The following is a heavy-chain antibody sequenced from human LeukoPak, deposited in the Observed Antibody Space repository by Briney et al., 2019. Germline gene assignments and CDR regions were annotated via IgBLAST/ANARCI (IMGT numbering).Heavy chain of an antibody. CDR1: GGSISSYY. CDR3: ARGRLFDI. CDR2: INHSGST. Sequence: SETLSLTCTVSGGSISSYYWSWIRQPPGKGLEWIGEINHSGSTNYNPSLKSRVTISVDTSKNQFSLKLSSVTAADTAVYYCARGRLFDIWGQGTMVTVSS. J-gene: IGHJ3*02. V-gene: IGHV4-34*01.